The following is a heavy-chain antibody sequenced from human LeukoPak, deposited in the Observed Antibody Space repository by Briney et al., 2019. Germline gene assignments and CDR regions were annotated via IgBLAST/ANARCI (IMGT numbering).Heavy chain of an antibody. J-gene: IGHJ4*02. CDR2: IIPIFGTA. Sequence: GASVKVSCKASNYTFTNYPISWVRQAPGQGLEWMGGIIPIFGTANYAQKFQGRVTITADESTSTAYMELSSLRSEDTAVYYCARAGYDFWSGYQKYYFDYWGQGTLVTVSS. CDR3: ARAGYDFWSGYQKYYFDY. V-gene: IGHV1-69*13. CDR1: NYTFTNYP. D-gene: IGHD3-3*01.